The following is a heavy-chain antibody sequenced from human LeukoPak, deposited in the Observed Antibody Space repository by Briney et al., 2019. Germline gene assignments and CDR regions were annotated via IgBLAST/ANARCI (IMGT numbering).Heavy chain of an antibody. CDR3: AKDPVGYSSGWYLYYFDY. CDR1: GFTFSSYG. D-gene: IGHD6-19*01. V-gene: IGHV3-23*01. CDR2: ISGSGGST. Sequence: GESLKISCAASGFTFSSYGMHWVRQAPGEGLEWVSAISGSGGSTYYADSVKGRFTISRDNSKNTLYLQMNSLRAEDTAVYYCAKDPVGYSSGWYLYYFDYWGQGTLVTVSS. J-gene: IGHJ4*02.